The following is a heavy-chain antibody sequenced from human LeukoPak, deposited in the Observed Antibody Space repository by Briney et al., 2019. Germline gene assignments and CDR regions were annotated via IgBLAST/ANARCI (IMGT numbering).Heavy chain of an antibody. CDR3: ARGPSKDPFYYYGMDV. CDR2: ISYDGSNK. CDR1: GFTFSSYA. J-gene: IGHJ6*02. Sequence: GGSLRLSCAASGFTFSSYAMHWVRQAPGKGLEGVAVISYDGSNKYYADSVKGRFTISRDNSKSTLYLQMNSLKGEDTAVYYCARGPSKDPFYYYGMDVWGQGTTVTVSS. D-gene: IGHD4-11*01. V-gene: IGHV3-30-3*01.